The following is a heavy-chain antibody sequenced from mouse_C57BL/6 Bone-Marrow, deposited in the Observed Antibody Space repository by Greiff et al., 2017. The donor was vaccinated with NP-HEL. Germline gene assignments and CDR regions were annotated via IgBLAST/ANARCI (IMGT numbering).Heavy chain of an antibody. V-gene: IGHV1-54*01. J-gene: IGHJ1*03. CDR3: ARWSYWYFDV. Sequence: VQLQQSGAELVRPGTSVKVSCKASGYAFTNYLIEWVKQRPGQGLEWIGVINPGSGGTNYNEKFKGKAKLTADKSSSTAYMQLSSLTSEDSAVYFCARWSYWYFDVWGTGTTVTVSS. CDR1: GYAFTNYL. CDR2: INPGSGGT.